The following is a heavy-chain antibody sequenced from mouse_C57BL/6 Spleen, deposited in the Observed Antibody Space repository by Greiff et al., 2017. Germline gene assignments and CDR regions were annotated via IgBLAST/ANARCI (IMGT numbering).Heavy chain of an antibody. CDR2: IDPENGDT. CDR1: GFNIKDDY. CDR3: TTSSGTSC. Sequence: VQLQQSGAELVRPGASVKLSCTASGFNIKDDYMHWVKQRPEQGLEWIGWIDPENGDTEYASKFQGKATITADTSSNTAYLQLSSLTSEDTAVYHCTTSSGTSCWGQGTLVTVSA. J-gene: IGHJ3*01. V-gene: IGHV14-4*01.